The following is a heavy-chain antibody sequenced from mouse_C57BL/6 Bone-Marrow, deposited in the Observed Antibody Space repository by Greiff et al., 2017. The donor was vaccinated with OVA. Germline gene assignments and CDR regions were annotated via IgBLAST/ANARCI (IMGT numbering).Heavy chain of an antibody. J-gene: IGHJ1*03. Sequence: EVQVVESGGGLVQSGRSLRLSCATSGFTFSDFYMEWVRQAPGKGLEWIAASRNKANDYTSEYRASVKGRFIVSRDTSQSILYLQMNALRAGDTAIYYCARDGWTTAVVADRDPYWYFGVGGTGTTVTVSS. CDR1: GFTFSDFY. CDR3: ARDGWTTAVVADRDPYWYFGV. V-gene: IGHV7-1*01. CDR2: SRNKANDYTS. D-gene: IGHD1-1*01.